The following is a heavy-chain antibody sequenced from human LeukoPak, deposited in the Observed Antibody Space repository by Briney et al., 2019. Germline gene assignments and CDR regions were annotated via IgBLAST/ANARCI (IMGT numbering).Heavy chain of an antibody. V-gene: IGHV3-21*01. D-gene: IGHD6-13*01. CDR2: ISSSRSYI. Sequence: LGGSLRLSCLVSGFTFSGYYMSWVRQAPGKGLEWVSSISSSRSYIYYADSVKGRFTISRDNAKNSLYLQMNSLGAEDTAVYYRARAPTSEQQLHFDYWGQGTLVTVSS. CDR1: GFTFSGYY. J-gene: IGHJ4*02. CDR3: ARAPTSEQQLHFDY.